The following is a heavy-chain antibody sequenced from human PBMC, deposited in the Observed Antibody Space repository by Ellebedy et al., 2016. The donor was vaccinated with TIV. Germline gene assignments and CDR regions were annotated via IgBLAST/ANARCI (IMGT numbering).Heavy chain of an antibody. Sequence: PGGSLRLSCAASGFTVSSNYMSWVRQAPGKGLEWVSVIYSGGSTYYADSVKGRFTISRDNSKNTLYLQMNSLRAEDTAVYYCAILDWRIYSDSSPARGYWGQGTLVTVSS. CDR3: AILDWRIYSDSSPARGY. D-gene: IGHD6-6*01. V-gene: IGHV3-66*01. J-gene: IGHJ4*02. CDR1: GFTVSSNY. CDR2: IYSGGST.